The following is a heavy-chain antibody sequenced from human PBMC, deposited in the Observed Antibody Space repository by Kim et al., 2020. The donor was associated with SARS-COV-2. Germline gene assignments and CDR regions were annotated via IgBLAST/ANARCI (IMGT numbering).Heavy chain of an antibody. CDR3: ARGSDGGNSPADY. J-gene: IGHJ4*02. Sequence: YAQKRQGRVTMTTATSTSSAYMELRSLRSDDTAVYYCARGSDGGNSPADYWGQGTLVTVSS. V-gene: IGHV1-18*01. D-gene: IGHD2-21*02.